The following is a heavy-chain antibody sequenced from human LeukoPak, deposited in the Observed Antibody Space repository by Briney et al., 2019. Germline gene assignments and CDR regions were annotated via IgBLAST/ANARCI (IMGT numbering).Heavy chain of an antibody. J-gene: IGHJ4*02. D-gene: IGHD4-17*01. V-gene: IGHV3-23*01. CDR2: ISGSGGST. CDR3: ARDRYGDYAPTLDF. CDR1: GFTFSSYA. Sequence: PGGSLRLSCAASGFTFSSYAMSWVRQAPGKGLEWVSAISGSGGSTYYADSVKGRFTISRDNAKNTLYLKMNSLRAEDTAVYYCARDRYGDYAPTLDFWGQGTLVTISS.